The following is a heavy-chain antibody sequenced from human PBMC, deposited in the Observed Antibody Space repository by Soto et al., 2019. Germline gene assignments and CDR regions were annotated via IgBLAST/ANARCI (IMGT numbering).Heavy chain of an antibody. CDR1: GFTFSSYA. J-gene: IGHJ6*02. Sequence: QVQLVESGGGVVQPGRSLRLSCAASGFTFSSYAMHWVRQAPGKGLEWVAVISYDGSNKYYADSVKGRFTISRDNYKNTRYLQMNSLRAEDTAVYYCARGVPAAFVDGMDVWGQGTTVTVSS. CDR3: ARGVPAAFVDGMDV. V-gene: IGHV3-30-3*01. D-gene: IGHD2-2*01. CDR2: ISYDGSNK.